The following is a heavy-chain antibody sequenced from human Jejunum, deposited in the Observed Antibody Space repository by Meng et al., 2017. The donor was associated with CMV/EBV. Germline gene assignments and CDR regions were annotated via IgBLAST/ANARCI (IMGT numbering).Heavy chain of an antibody. CDR2: IHYSGGT. CDR3: ARDRGHTYEGRIDY. J-gene: IGHJ4*02. CDR1: CGSFSSADSY. Sequence: SCGSFSSADSYWSLLRQPPGKGLAWIGYIHYSGGTYYNPSLNSRPDISVDTSKNQFSLKLTSVTAADTAVYYCARDRGHTYEGRIDYWGQGTLVTVSS. D-gene: IGHD5-18*01. V-gene: IGHV4-30-4*08.